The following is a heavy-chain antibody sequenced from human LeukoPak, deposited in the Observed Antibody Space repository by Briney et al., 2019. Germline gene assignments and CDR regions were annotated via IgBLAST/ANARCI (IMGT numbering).Heavy chain of an antibody. Sequence: GESLKISCKGSGYSFNTYWIGWVRQMPGKGLEWMGIIYPGDSDTKYSPSFQGQVTISADKSISTAYLQWSSLKASDTAMYYCARQSSYGYNYYYMDVWGKGTTVTVSS. D-gene: IGHD5-18*01. CDR3: ARQSSYGYNYYYMDV. CDR2: IYPGDSDT. V-gene: IGHV5-51*01. CDR1: GYSFNTYW. J-gene: IGHJ6*03.